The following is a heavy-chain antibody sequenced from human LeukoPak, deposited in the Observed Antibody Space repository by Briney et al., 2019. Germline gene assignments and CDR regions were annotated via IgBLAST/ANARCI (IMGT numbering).Heavy chain of an antibody. CDR3: VRGGTVIVDSLAP. J-gene: IGHJ5*02. Sequence: PSETLSLTCAVPGGSISSGGYSWSWIRQPPGKGLEWIGYIFYSGRTYYNPSLKSRVTISVDRSKNQYSLKLSSVTAADTAVYYCVRGGTVIVDSLAPWGQGLLVTVSS. CDR2: IFYSGRT. CDR1: GGSISSGGYS. V-gene: IGHV4-30-2*01. D-gene: IGHD2-8*02.